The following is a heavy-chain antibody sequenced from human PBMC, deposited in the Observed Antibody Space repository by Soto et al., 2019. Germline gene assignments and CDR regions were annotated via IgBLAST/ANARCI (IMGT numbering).Heavy chain of an antibody. Sequence: QVQLQESGPGLVKPSQTLSLTCTVSGGSISSGNYFWTWVRQHPGKGLEWIAYVSYGGTPYYNPSLKRRVTISIDTSKNQFSLELSSVTAADTAVYYCSIDNSGSDYWGQGTLVTVSS. D-gene: IGHD3-10*01. CDR1: GGSISSGNYF. CDR3: SIDNSGSDY. V-gene: IGHV4-31*03. J-gene: IGHJ4*02. CDR2: VSYGGTP.